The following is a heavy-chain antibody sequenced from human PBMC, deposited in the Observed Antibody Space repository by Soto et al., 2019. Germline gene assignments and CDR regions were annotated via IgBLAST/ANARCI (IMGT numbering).Heavy chain of an antibody. J-gene: IGHJ6*03. CDR1: GYTFTSYD. Sequence: ASVKVSCKASGYTFTSYDINWVRQATGQGLEWMGWMNPNSGNTGYAQKFKGRVTMTRNTSISTDNMEQSSLRSEDTAVYYCARVLSGPLWFGELLSSPGYYMDVWGKGTTVTVSS. CDR3: ARVLSGPLWFGELLSSPGYYMDV. V-gene: IGHV1-8*01. D-gene: IGHD3-10*01. CDR2: MNPNSGNT.